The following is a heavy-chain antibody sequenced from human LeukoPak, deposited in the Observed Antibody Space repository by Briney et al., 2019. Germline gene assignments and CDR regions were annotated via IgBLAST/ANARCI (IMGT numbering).Heavy chain of an antibody. CDR1: GGSISSSSYY. Sequence: SETLSLTCTVSGGSISSSSYYWGWIRQPPGKGLEWIGEINHSGSTNYNPSLKSRVTISVDTSKNQFSLKLSSVTAADTAVYYCAREDENWFDPWGQGTLVTVSS. V-gene: IGHV4-39*07. CDR3: AREDENWFDP. J-gene: IGHJ5*02. CDR2: INHSGST.